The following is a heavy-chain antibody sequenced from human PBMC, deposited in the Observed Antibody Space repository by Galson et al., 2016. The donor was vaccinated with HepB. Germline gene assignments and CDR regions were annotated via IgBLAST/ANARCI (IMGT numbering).Heavy chain of an antibody. CDR3: ARDDDDVWGTYRYTRTVPQYYFDY. Sequence: SLRLSCAASGFTFSSYAMHWVRQAPGKGLEWVSVISFDGGNNFYADSVKGRFTISRDNSKNTLYLQMNSLRAEDTAVYYCARDDDDVWGTYRYTRTVPQYYFDYWGQGTLVTVSS. CDR2: ISFDGGNN. CDR1: GFTFSSYA. J-gene: IGHJ4*02. V-gene: IGHV3-30-3*01. D-gene: IGHD3-16*02.